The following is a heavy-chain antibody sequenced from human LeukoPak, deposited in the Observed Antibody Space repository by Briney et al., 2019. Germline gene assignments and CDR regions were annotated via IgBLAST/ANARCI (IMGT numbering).Heavy chain of an antibody. Sequence: PGGSLRLSCAASGFSFSSHGMHWVRQAPGKGLEWVAVISYDGGNQYYADSVKGRFTVSRDNSKNTLYLQMNSLRVEDTAVYYCAKDDGGVFGYWGQGTLVTVSS. CDR1: GFSFSSHG. V-gene: IGHV3-30*18. D-gene: IGHD3-16*02. CDR3: AKDDGGVFGY. J-gene: IGHJ4*02. CDR2: ISYDGGNQ.